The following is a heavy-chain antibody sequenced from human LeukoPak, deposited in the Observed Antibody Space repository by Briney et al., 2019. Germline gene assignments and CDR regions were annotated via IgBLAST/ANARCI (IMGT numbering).Heavy chain of an antibody. V-gene: IGHV4-34*12. CDR2: IIHSGST. CDR3: ARVSSIAGRLYYYYYMDV. CDR1: GGSFSGYY. Sequence: SETLSLTCAVYGGSFSGYYWSWIRQPPGKGLEWIGEIIHSGSTNYNPSLKSRVTISVDTSKNQFSLKLSSVTAADTAVYYCARVSSIAGRLYYYYYMDVWGKGTTVTVSS. D-gene: IGHD6-6*01. J-gene: IGHJ6*03.